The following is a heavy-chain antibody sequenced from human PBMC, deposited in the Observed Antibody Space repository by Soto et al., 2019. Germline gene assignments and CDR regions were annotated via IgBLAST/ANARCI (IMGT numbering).Heavy chain of an antibody. CDR1: GFTFSGYA. D-gene: IGHD4-17*01. CDR2: IKTKADNYAT. J-gene: IGHJ4*02. Sequence: EVQLVESGGGLVQPGGSLKLSCAASGFTFSGYAVHWVRQASGKGLDWVGRIKTKADNYATAYAASVRGRFTISRDDSKNTACLQMNSLETEDTAIYYCTRSRTTTPPDLGGFDWGQGTLVTVSS. CDR3: TRSRTTTPPDLGGFD. V-gene: IGHV3-73*02.